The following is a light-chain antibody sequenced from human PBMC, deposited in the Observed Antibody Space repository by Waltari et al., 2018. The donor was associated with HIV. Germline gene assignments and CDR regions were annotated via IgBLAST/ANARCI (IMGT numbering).Light chain of an antibody. CDR1: SGSIDRNY. Sequence: NFMLTQPHSVSESPGKTVSISCTRSSGSIDRNYVLSYQHLLGRSPTTVIYKDDQRPSGVPDRFSGSIDSSSNAASLTISGLRTEDEADYYCQSYDNENPVLFGGGTKLTVL. CDR3: QSYDNENPVL. CDR2: KDD. J-gene: IGLJ2*01. V-gene: IGLV6-57*01.